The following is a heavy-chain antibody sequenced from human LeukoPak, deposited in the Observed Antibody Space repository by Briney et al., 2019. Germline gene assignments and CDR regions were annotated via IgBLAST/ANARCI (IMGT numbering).Heavy chain of an antibody. J-gene: IGHJ4*02. D-gene: IGHD2-2*01. V-gene: IGHV4-59*08. CDR3: ARTRYCSSTTCYYFDY. Sequence: KSSETLSLTCTVSGGSISSYYWSWIRQPPGKGLGWIGYIYYSGSTNYNPSLKKRITISVDTSKNQFSLKLSSVTAADTAVYYCARTRYCSSTTCYYFDYWGQGTLVTVSS. CDR2: IYYSGST. CDR1: GGSISSYY.